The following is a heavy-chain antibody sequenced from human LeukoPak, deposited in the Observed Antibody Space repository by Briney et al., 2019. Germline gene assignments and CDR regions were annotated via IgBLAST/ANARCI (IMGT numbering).Heavy chain of an antibody. D-gene: IGHD3-10*01. J-gene: IGHJ6*04. V-gene: IGHV4-34*01. CDR3: ARGGFNYYGSGSYYRYYYGMDV. CDR2: INHSGST. CDR1: GGSLSGYY. Sequence: SETLSLTCAVYGGSLSGYYWSWICQPPGKGLEWIGEINHSGSTNYNPSLKSRVTISVDTSKNQFSLKLSSVTAADTAVYYCARGGFNYYGSGSYYRYYYGMDVWGKGTTVTVSS.